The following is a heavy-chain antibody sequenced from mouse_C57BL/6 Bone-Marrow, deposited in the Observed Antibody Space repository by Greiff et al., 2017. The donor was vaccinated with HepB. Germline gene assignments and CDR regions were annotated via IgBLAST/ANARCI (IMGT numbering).Heavy chain of an antibody. CDR1: GFTFSSYA. CDR2: ISSGGDYI. D-gene: IGHD2-5*01. J-gene: IGHJ4*01. V-gene: IGHV5-9-1*02. CDR3: TREHSNYFMDY. Sequence: EVKLVESGEGLVKPGGSLKLSCAASGFTFSSYAMSWVRQTPEKRLEWVAYISSGGDYIYYADTVKGRFTISRDNARNTLYLQMSSLKSEDTAMYYCTREHSNYFMDYWGQGTSVTVSS.